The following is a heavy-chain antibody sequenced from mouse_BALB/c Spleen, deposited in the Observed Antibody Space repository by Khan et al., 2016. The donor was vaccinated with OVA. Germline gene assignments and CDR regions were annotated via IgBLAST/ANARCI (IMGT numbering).Heavy chain of an antibody. V-gene: IGHV14-1*02. J-gene: IGHJ3*01. Sequence: EVELVESGAELVRPGALVNLSCKASGFNIKDYYMHWVKQRPEQGMEWIGWIDPENGNTIYDPKFKGKASITSDTSTNKAFLQLNSLTSKDTAVYYCARDGYSPCFAYWGQGTLVTVSA. CDR3: ARDGYSPCFAY. CDR2: IDPENGNT. D-gene: IGHD2-3*01. CDR1: GFNIKDYY.